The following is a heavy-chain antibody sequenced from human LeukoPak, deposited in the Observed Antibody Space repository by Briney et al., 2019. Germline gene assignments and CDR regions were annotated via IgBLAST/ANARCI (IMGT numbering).Heavy chain of an antibody. CDR3: AKRQLDYYGPLDY. Sequence: PGGSLRLSCAASGFTFSSYAMSWVRQAPGKGLEGVSAISGSGGSTYYADSVKGRFTISRDNSKNTLYLQMNSLRAEDTAVYYCAKRQLDYYGPLDYWGQGTLVTVSS. V-gene: IGHV3-23*01. CDR1: GFTFSSYA. J-gene: IGHJ4*02. D-gene: IGHD3-10*01. CDR2: ISGSGGST.